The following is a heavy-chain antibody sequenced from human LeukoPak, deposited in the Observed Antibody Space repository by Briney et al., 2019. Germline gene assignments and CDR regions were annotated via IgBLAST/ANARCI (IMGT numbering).Heavy chain of an antibody. CDR1: GGTFSSYA. CDR2: INTNTGNP. Sequence: ASVKVSCKASGGTFSSYAISWVRQAPGQGLEWMGWINTNTGNPTYAQGFTGRFVFSLDTSVSTAYLQISSLKAEDTAVYYCARTMVRGVILPGYWGQGTLVTVSS. J-gene: IGHJ4*02. CDR3: ARTMVRGVILPGY. D-gene: IGHD3-10*01. V-gene: IGHV7-4-1*02.